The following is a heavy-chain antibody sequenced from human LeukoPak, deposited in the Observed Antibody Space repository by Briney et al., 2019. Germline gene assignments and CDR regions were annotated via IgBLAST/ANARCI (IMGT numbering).Heavy chain of an antibody. J-gene: IGHJ4*02. CDR3: AKGNSGSYYRYFDY. CDR2: ISSSGSTK. CDR1: GFTFSDYY. V-gene: IGHV3-11*01. D-gene: IGHD1-26*01. Sequence: GGSLRLSCAASGFTFSDYYMSWIRQAPGKGLEYVSLISSSGSTKYYADSVKGRFTISRDNAKNSLYLQMNSLRAEDMALYYCAKGNSGSYYRYFDYWGQGTLVTVSS.